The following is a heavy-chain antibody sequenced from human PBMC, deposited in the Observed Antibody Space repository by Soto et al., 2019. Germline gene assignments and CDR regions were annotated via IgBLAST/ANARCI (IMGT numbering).Heavy chain of an antibody. V-gene: IGHV4-59*01. CDR1: GGSISSYY. D-gene: IGHD2-2*01. CDR2: IYYSGST. CDR3: ARDQYCSSTSCSGSNWFDP. Sequence: QVQLQESGPGLVKPSETLSLTCTVSGGSISSYYWSWIRQPPGKGLEWIGYIYYSGSTNYNPSLKSRVTISVDTSKNQFPLKLSSVTAADTAVYYCARDQYCSSTSCSGSNWFDPWGQGTLVTVSS. J-gene: IGHJ5*02.